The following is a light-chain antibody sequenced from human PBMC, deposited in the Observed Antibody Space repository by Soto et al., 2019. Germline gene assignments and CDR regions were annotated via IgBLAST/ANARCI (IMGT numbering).Light chain of an antibody. CDR3: QQTYTTPLT. CDR1: QTISTY. CDR2: AAS. J-gene: IGKJ4*01. V-gene: IGKV1-39*01. Sequence: DIQMTQSPSSLSASVGDRVTITCRASQTISTYLNWYHQKPGKAPKLLIYAASALQSGVPSRFSGSGSGTDFTLTISSLQPGDFATYYCQQTYTTPLTFGGGTKVEIK.